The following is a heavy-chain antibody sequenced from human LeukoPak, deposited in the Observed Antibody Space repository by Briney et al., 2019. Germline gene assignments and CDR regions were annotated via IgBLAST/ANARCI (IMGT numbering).Heavy chain of an antibody. CDR1: GGSISSYY. Sequence: SETLSLTCTVSGGSISSYYWSWIRQPPGKGLEWIGYIYYSGSTNYNPSLKSRVTISVDTSKNQFSLKPSSVTAADTAVYYCARHPYYDILTGYFRRYWYFDLWGRGTLVTVSS. D-gene: IGHD3-9*01. CDR3: ARHPYYDILTGYFRRYWYFDL. V-gene: IGHV4-59*08. J-gene: IGHJ2*01. CDR2: IYYSGST.